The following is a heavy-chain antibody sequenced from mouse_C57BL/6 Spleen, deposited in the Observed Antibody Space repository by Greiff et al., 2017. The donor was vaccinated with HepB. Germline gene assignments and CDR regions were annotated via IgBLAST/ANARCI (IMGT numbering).Heavy chain of an antibody. CDR3: ARQGSNYPYYFDY. Sequence: EVQLQESGGDLVKPGGSLKLSCAASGFTFGSYGMSWVRQTPDKRLEWVATISSGGSYTYYPDSVKGRFTISRDNAKNTLYLQMSSLKSEDTAMYYCARQGSNYPYYFDYWGQGTTLTVSS. J-gene: IGHJ2*01. CDR1: GFTFGSYG. V-gene: IGHV5-6*01. CDR2: ISSGGSYT. D-gene: IGHD2-5*01.